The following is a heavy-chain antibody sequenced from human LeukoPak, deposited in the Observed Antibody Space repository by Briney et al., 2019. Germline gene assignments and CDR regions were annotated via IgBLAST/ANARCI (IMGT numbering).Heavy chain of an antibody. CDR2: ISGSGGST. V-gene: IGHV3-23*01. D-gene: IGHD4-17*01. J-gene: IGHJ4*02. CDR3: AKHATVTTNHFDY. CDR1: GFTFSSYA. Sequence: PGGSLRLSCAASGFTFSSYAMSWVRQAPGTGLEWVSAISGSGGSTYYADSVKGRFTISRDNSKNTLHLQMNSLRAEDTAVYYCAKHATVTTNHFDYWGQGTLVTVSS.